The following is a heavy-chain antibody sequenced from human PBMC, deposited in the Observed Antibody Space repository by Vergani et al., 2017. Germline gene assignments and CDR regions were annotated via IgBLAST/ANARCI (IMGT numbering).Heavy chain of an antibody. CDR3: ASRLWSGYYFDY. CDR2: ISSSSSYI. D-gene: IGHD3-3*01. J-gene: IGHJ4*02. CDR1: GFTFSSYS. Sequence: EVQLVESGGGLVKPGGSLRLSCAASGFTFSSYSMNWVRQAPGKGLEWVSSISSSSSYIYYADSVKGRFTISRDNAKNSLYLQMNSLSAEDTAVYYCASRLWSGYYFDYWGQGTLVTVSS. V-gene: IGHV3-21*01.